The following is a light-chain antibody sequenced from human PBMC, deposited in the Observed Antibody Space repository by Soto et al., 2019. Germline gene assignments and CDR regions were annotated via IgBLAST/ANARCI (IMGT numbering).Light chain of an antibody. CDR3: QQYARSPLT. Sequence: EIVLTQSPGTLSLSPGERATLSCRASQSVTSHLAWYQQKPGQAPGLLIYGASSRATGTADRFSGSGSGTDFTLTISRLEPEDFAVYYCQQYARSPLTFGGGTKV. CDR1: QSVTSH. CDR2: GAS. J-gene: IGKJ4*01. V-gene: IGKV3-20*01.